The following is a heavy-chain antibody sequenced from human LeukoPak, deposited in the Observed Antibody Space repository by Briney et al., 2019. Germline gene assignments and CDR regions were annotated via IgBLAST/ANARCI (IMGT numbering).Heavy chain of an antibody. Sequence: ASVKVSCKASGYTFTTYAINWVRQAPGQGLEWMGWITANTGNPTYAQDFTGRFVFSLDTSVSTAYLQISSLKADDTAVYYCARDTFYSSSWYWFDPWGQGTLVTVSS. CDR1: GYTFTTYA. V-gene: IGHV7-4-1*02. CDR3: ARDTFYSSSWYWFDP. CDR2: ITANTGNP. D-gene: IGHD6-13*01. J-gene: IGHJ5*02.